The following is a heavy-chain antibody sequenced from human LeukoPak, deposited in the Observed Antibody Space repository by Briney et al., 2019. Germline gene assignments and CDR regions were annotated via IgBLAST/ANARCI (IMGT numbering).Heavy chain of an antibody. J-gene: IGHJ4*02. D-gene: IGHD4-17*01. CDR2: IYSGGST. CDR1: EFSVGSNY. V-gene: IGHV3-66*01. CDR3: ARDRSTVTTWLDY. Sequence: GGSLRLSCAASEFSVGSNYMTWVRQAPGKGLEWVSLIYSGGSTYYADSVKGRFTISRDNAKNSLYLQMNSLRAEDTAVYYCARDRSTVTTWLDYWGQGTLVTVSS.